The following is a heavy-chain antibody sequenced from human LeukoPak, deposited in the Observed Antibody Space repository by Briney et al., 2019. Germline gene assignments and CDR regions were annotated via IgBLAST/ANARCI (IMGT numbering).Heavy chain of an antibody. Sequence: MGWINAGNGNTKYSQKFQGRVTITRDTSASTAYMELSSLRSEDTAVYYCARGLSIAVFYDYWGQGTLVTVSS. CDR2: INAGNGNT. CDR3: ARGLSIAVFYDY. J-gene: IGHJ4*02. D-gene: IGHD6-19*01. V-gene: IGHV1-3*01.